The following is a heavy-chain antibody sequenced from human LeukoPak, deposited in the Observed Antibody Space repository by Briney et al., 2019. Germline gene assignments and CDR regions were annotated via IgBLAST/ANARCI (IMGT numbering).Heavy chain of an antibody. D-gene: IGHD2-15*01. V-gene: IGHV1-8*02. J-gene: IGHJ6*02. Sequence: GASVKVSCNASGYTFTSYAMNWVRQAPGQGLEWMGWMNPNSGNTGLAQKFQGRVTLTRDTSLSTAYMELSNLRSDDTAVYYCARDEVVAAPNYFGMVVWGQGTTVSVSS. CDR3: ARDEVVAAPNYFGMVV. CDR1: GYTFTSYA. CDR2: MNPNSGNT.